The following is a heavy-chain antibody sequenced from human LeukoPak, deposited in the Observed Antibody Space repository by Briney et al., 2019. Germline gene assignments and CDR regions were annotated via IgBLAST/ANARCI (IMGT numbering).Heavy chain of an antibody. V-gene: IGHV3-21*01. J-gene: IGHJ4*02. CDR1: GFTFSSYS. CDR3: ARDLAAAGDY. CDR2: ISSSGAYI. D-gene: IGHD6-13*01. Sequence: GGSLRLSCAASGFTFSSYSMNWVRQAPGKGLEWVSSISSSGAYIFYADSVKGRFTISRDNAKNSLYLQMNSLRAEDTAVYYCARDLAAAGDYWGQGTLVTVSS.